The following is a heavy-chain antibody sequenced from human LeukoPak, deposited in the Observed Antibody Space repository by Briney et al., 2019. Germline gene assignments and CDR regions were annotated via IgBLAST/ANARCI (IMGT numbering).Heavy chain of an antibody. CDR2: ISGSGEST. CDR1: GFTFSNYA. J-gene: IGHJ4*02. D-gene: IGHD7-27*01. CDR3: AREHWDFDY. V-gene: IGHV3-23*01. Sequence: GGSLELSCAASGFTFSNYAITWIRQAPGKGLEWVSEISGSGESTYYGDSVKGRFTISRDNSKNTLYLQMNSLRAGDTAVYYCAREHWDFDYWGQGTLVTVSS.